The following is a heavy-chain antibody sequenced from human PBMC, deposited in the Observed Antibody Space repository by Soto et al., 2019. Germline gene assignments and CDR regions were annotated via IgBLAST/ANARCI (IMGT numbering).Heavy chain of an antibody. CDR1: GGSISSGDYY. V-gene: IGHV4-30-4*01. CDR3: ARVVRFDSSGYGCGGFDY. CDR2: IYYSGST. J-gene: IGHJ4*02. D-gene: IGHD3-22*01. Sequence: SETLSLTCTVSGGSISSGDYYWSWIRQPPGKGLEWIGYIYYSGSTYYNPSLKSRVTISVDTSKNQFSLKLSSVTAADTAVYYCARVVRFDSSGYGCGGFDYWGQGTLVTVS.